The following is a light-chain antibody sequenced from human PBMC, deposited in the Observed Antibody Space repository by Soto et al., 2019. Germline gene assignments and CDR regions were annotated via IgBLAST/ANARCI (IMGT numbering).Light chain of an antibody. V-gene: IGLV1-44*01. CDR2: SHN. Sequence: QSVLTQPPSASGTPGQRVTLSCSGSSSNIGSNTVNCYQQLPGTAPTLLIYSHNQRPSGVPDRFSGSTSGTSASLAISGLQSEDEADYYCAAWDDSLVVFGGGTQLTVL. CDR1: SSNIGSNT. J-gene: IGLJ2*01. CDR3: AAWDDSLVV.